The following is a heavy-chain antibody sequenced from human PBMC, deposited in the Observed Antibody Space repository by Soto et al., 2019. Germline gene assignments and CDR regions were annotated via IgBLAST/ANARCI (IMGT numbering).Heavy chain of an antibody. V-gene: IGHV3-7*03. D-gene: IGHD3-22*01. J-gene: IGHJ4*02. Sequence: EVLLVESGGGLVQPGGSLRLSCAASGFRLIPYWMSWVRQAPGKGLEWVANIKQDGSERNYVNSVKGRFTISRDNAKNSVYLEMISLRAEDTAVYYCARGVVHYYDNSFDYRGQGTLVTASS. CDR2: IKQDGSER. CDR1: GFRLIPYW. CDR3: ARGVVHYYDNSFDY.